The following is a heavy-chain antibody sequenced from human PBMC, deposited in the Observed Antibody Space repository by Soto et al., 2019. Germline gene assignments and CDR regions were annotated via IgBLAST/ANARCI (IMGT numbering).Heavy chain of an antibody. Sequence: TSETLSLTCAVYGGSFSGYYWSWMRQPPGKGLEWIGEINHSGSTNYKPSLKSRVTISVDTSKNQFSLKLSSVTAADTAVYYCARALGGDFDYWGRGTLVTVSS. J-gene: IGHJ4*02. V-gene: IGHV4-34*01. CDR2: INHSGST. CDR3: ARALGGDFDY. D-gene: IGHD3-10*01. CDR1: GGSFSGYY.